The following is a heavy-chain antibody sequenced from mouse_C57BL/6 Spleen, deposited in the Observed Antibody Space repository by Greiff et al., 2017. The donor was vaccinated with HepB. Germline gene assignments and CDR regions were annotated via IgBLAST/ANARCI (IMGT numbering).Heavy chain of an antibody. CDR2: INPSNGGT. CDR1: GYTFTSYW. CDR3: ARDGYYVPPWFAY. Sequence: QVQLKQSGTELVKPGASVKLSCKASGYTFTSYWMHWVKQRPGQGLEWIGNINPSNGGTNYNEKFKSKATLTVDKSSSTAYMQLSSLTSEDSAVYYCARDGYYVPPWFAYWGQGTLVTVSA. D-gene: IGHD2-3*01. J-gene: IGHJ3*01. V-gene: IGHV1-53*01.